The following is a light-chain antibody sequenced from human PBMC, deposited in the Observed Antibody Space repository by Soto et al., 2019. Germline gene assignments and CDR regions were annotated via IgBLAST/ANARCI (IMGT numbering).Light chain of an antibody. J-gene: IGKJ5*01. Sequence: IVMTQSPATLSVSPGERATLSCRASQSVSSNLAWYQQKPGQAPRLLIYGASTRATGIPARFSGSGSGTDFTLTISSLEPADSAVYYCQQRIKWPITYGQGTRLEIK. V-gene: IGKV3-15*01. CDR1: QSVSSN. CDR2: GAS. CDR3: QQRIKWPIT.